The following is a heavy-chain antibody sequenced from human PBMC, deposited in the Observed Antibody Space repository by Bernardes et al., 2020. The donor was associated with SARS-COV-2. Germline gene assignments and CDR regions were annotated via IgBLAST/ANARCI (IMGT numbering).Heavy chain of an antibody. V-gene: IGHV4-59*08. CDR3: AIYSNYDAFDL. CDR1: GGSISSYY. CDR2: IYYSGST. J-gene: IGHJ3*01. D-gene: IGHD4-4*01. Sequence: SETLSLTCTVSGGSISSYYWSWIRQPPGKGLEWIGYIYYSGSTNYNPSLKSRVTISVDTSKNQFSLKLSSVTAADTAVYYCAIYSNYDAFDLWGQGTMVTVSS.